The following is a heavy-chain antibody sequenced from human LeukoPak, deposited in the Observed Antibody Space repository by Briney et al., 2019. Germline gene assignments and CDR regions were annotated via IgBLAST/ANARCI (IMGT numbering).Heavy chain of an antibody. J-gene: IGHJ4*02. Sequence: GGSLRLSCAASGFAFSSYSMSWVRQAPGKGLEWVSSISSSSSYIYYADSVKGRFTISRDNAKNSLYLQMNSLRAEDTAVYYCARGVTSSSIAFDYWGQGTLVTVSS. CDR2: ISSSSSYI. V-gene: IGHV3-21*01. CDR1: GFAFSSYS. CDR3: ARGVTSSSIAFDY. D-gene: IGHD6-13*01.